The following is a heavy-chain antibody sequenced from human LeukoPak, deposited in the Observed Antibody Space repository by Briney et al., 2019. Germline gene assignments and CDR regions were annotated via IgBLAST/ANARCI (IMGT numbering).Heavy chain of an antibody. CDR1: GFTFSSYA. J-gene: IGHJ4*02. Sequence: RGSLRLSCAASGFTFSSYAMSWVRQAPGKGLEWVSAISGSGGSTYYADSVKGRFTISRDNSKNTRYLQMNSLRAEDTAVYYCAKDSVRKGLHYFDYWGQGTLVTVSS. D-gene: IGHD5/OR15-5a*01. CDR3: AKDSVRKGLHYFDY. V-gene: IGHV3-23*01. CDR2: ISGSGGST.